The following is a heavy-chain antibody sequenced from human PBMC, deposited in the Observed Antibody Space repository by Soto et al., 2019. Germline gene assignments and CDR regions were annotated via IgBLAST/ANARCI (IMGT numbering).Heavy chain of an antibody. J-gene: IGHJ4*02. Sequence: EVQLLESGGGLVQPGGSLRLSCAASGFTFSSYAMSWVRQAPGKGLEWVSAIRGSGGSTYYADSVKGRFTISRDNSKNTLYLQMTSLRAEDTAVYYCAKDRGLVPAAIRRAYFDYWGQGPLVTVSS. CDR3: AKDRGLVPAAIRRAYFDY. D-gene: IGHD2-2*02. CDR2: IRGSGGST. CDR1: GFTFSSYA. V-gene: IGHV3-23*01.